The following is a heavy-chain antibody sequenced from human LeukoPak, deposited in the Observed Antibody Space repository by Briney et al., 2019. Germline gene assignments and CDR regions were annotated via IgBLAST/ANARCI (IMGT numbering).Heavy chain of an antibody. CDR3: AKNHVVVVVNYYFDY. CDR2: IKQDGSEK. CDR1: GFTFSSYW. Sequence: GGSLRLSCAASGFTFSSYWMSWVRQAPGKGLEWVANIKQDGSEKYYVDSVKGRFTISRDNSKNTLYLQMNSLRAEDTAVYYCAKNHVVVVVNYYFDYWGQGTLVTVSS. J-gene: IGHJ4*02. V-gene: IGHV3-7*01. D-gene: IGHD3-22*01.